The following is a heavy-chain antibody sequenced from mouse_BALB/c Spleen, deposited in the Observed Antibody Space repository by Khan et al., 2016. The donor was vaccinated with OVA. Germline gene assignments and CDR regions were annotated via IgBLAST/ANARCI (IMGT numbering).Heavy chain of an antibody. Sequence: VELVESGPGLVAPSQSLSITCTVSGFSLTGYGVNWVRQPPGKGLEWLGMIWGDGSTDYNSALKSRLSITKDNSKSQVFLKMNSLQTDDTARYYCARAYYANYREAMDYWGQGKSVTVSA. D-gene: IGHD2-10*01. CDR3: ARAYYANYREAMDY. V-gene: IGHV2-6-7*01. J-gene: IGHJ4*01. CDR1: GFSLTGYG. CDR2: IWGDGST.